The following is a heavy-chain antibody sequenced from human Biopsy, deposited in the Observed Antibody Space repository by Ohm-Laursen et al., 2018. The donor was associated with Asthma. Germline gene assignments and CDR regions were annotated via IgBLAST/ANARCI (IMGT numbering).Heavy chain of an antibody. D-gene: IGHD3-9*01. CDR1: GYTFIHFA. Sequence: PSVKASCKASGYTFIHFAIHWVRQAPGHSLEWMGWINAANGNTKYSQKFQGRLTITRDTSASTAYMDLSSLRSEDTAVYYCARTYFDFLTGQVHDAFAMWGQGTMVTVSS. J-gene: IGHJ3*02. V-gene: IGHV1-3*01. CDR2: INAANGNT. CDR3: ARTYFDFLTGQVHDAFAM.